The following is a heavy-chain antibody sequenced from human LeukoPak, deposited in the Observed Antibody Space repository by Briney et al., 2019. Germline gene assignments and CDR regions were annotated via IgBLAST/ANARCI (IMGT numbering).Heavy chain of an antibody. CDR3: ARGGRIVGATTRNWFDP. D-gene: IGHD1-26*01. CDR1: GGSFSGYY. V-gene: IGHV4-34*01. J-gene: IGHJ5*02. Sequence: PSETLSLTCAVYGGSFSGYYWSWIRQPPGKGLEWIGEINHSGSTNYNPSLKSRVAISVDTSKNQFSLKLSSVTAADTAVYYCARGGRIVGATTRNWFDPWGQGTLVTVSS. CDR2: INHSGST.